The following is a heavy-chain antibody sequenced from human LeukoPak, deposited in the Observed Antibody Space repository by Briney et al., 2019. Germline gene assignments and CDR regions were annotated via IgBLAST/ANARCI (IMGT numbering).Heavy chain of an antibody. CDR3: ARDLGQVGVVTLGASDI. CDR2: IYYSGSA. V-gene: IGHV4-59*01. D-gene: IGHD3-3*01. CDR1: GGSISGYY. J-gene: IGHJ3*02. Sequence: SETLSLTCTVSGGSISGYYLNWIRQPPGKGLEWIGFIYYSGSANYNPSLKSRVTISVDTSRNHLSLELNSVTAADTAVYYCARDLGQVGVVTLGASDIWGQGTMVTVSS.